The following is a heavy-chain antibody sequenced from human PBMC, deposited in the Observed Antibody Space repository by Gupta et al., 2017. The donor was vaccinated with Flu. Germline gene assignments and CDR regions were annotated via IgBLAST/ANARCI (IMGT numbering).Heavy chain of an antibody. CDR3: TAAPGTTPRYFDY. Sequence: GWVRQAPGKGLEWVGRIKSEIDGGTSDCAAPVKGRFTISRDDSKKTMYLQKSSLKTEDTAVYFCTAAPGTTPRYFDYWGQGTLVSVSP. V-gene: IGHV3-15*01. J-gene: IGHJ4*02. CDR2: IKSEIDGGTS. D-gene: IGHD1-7*01.